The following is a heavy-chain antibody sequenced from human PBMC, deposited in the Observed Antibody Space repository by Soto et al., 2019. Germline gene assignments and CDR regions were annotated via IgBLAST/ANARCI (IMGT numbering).Heavy chain of an antibody. J-gene: IGHJ4*02. Sequence: QVQLVQSGAEVKKPGSSVKVSCKASGGTFSSYAISWVRQAPGQGLEWMGGIIPIFVTANYAQKFQGRVTITADESTSTAYMELRTLRAEDTAVYYCARVPAIGYQCGGDCYDSDYWGQGTLVTVSS. CDR2: IIPIFVTA. V-gene: IGHV1-69*01. D-gene: IGHD2-21*02. CDR3: ARVPAIGYQCGGDCYDSDY. CDR1: GGTFSSYA.